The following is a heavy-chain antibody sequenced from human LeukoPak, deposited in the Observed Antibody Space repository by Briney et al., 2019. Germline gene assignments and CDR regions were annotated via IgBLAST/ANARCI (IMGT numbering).Heavy chain of an antibody. Sequence: PSETLSLTCTVSGGSISSGSYYWSWIRQPAGKGLEWIGRIYTSGSTNYNPSLKSRVTISVDTSKNQFSLKLSSVTAADTAVYYCARDDGSGSYQVFPAFDIWGQGTMVTVSS. CDR3: ARDDGSGSYQVFPAFDI. CDR1: GGSISSGSYY. V-gene: IGHV4-61*02. D-gene: IGHD3-10*01. J-gene: IGHJ3*02. CDR2: IYTSGST.